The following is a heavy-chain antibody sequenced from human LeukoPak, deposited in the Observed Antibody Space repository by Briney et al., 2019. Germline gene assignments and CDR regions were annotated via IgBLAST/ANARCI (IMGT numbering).Heavy chain of an antibody. J-gene: IGHJ4*02. CDR3: ARESAGTYSFDY. D-gene: IGHD6-19*01. Sequence: SQTLSLTCALSXGXXXXXXGAXHXXXXXPXXGXEXXXRTYXMAKWYNNYALSVKSRMTVKPDTSKNQISLQLNSVTPQDTAVYYCARESAGTYSFDYWGQGALVTVSS. V-gene: IGHV6-1*01. CDR1: XGXXXXXXGA. CDR2: TYXMAKWYN.